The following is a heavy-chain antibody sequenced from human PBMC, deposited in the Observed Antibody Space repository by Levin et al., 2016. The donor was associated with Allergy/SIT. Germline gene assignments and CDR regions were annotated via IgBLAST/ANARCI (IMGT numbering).Heavy chain of an antibody. CDR2: IYYSGST. V-gene: IGHV4-31*02. Sequence: WIRQPPGKGLEWIGYIYYSGSTYYNPSLKSRVTISVDTSKNQFSLKLSSVTAADTAVYYCARWHCSSTSCYELDYYYYGMDVWGQGTTVTVSS. CDR3: ARWHCSSTSCYELDYYYYGMDV. J-gene: IGHJ6*02. D-gene: IGHD2-2*01.